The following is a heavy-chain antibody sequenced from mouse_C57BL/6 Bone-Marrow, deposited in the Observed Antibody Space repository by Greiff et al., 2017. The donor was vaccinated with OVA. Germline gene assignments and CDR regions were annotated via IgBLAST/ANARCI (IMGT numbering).Heavy chain of an antibody. CDR2: IDPANGNT. D-gene: IGHD3-2*02. CDR1: GFNIKNTY. CDR3: ARTDSSGYPLFFDY. V-gene: IGHV14-3*01. J-gene: IGHJ2*01. Sequence: EVKLVESVAELVRPGASVKLSCTASGFNIKNTYMHWVKQRPEQGLEWIGRIDPANGNTKYAPKFQGKATITADTSSNTAYLQLSSLTSEDTAIYYCARTDSSGYPLFFDYWGQGTTLTVSS.